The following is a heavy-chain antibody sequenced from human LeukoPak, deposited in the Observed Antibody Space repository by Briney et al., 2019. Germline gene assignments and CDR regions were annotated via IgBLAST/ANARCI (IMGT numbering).Heavy chain of an antibody. CDR2: INHSGST. CDR3: ARADGTGATRAAFDI. J-gene: IGHJ3*02. D-gene: IGHD1-26*01. CDR1: GGSFSGYY. Sequence: PSETLSLTCAVYGGSFSGYYWSWIRQPPGKGLEWIGEINHSGSTNYNPSLKSRVTISVDTSKNQFSLKLSSVTAADTAVYYCARADGTGATRAAFDIWGQGTMVTVSS. V-gene: IGHV4-34*01.